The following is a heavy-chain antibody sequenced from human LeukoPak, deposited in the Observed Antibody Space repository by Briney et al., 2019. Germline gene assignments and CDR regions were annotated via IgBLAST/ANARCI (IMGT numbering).Heavy chain of an antibody. V-gene: IGHV4-39*01. CDR3: ARKYYGSGSYYNWFDP. CDR1: GGSISSSIYY. Sequence: SETLSLTCTVSGGSISSSIYYWGWIRQPQGKGLEWIVSIYHSGSTYYNPSLKSRVTISVDTSKNQFSLKLSSVTAADTAVYYCARKYYGSGSYYNWFDPWGQGTLVTVSS. CDR2: IYHSGST. J-gene: IGHJ5*02. D-gene: IGHD3-10*01.